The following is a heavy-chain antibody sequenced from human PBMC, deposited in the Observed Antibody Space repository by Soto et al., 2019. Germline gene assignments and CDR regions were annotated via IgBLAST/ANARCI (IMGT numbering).Heavy chain of an antibody. Sequence: LRLSCAASGFTFSSYGMHWVRQAPGKGLEWVAVISYDGSNKYYADSVKGRFTISRDNSKNTLYLQMNSLRAEDTAVYYCAKDRRWLPDYWGQGTLVTVSS. D-gene: IGHD5-12*01. J-gene: IGHJ4*02. CDR3: AKDRRWLPDY. V-gene: IGHV3-30*18. CDR1: GFTFSSYG. CDR2: ISYDGSNK.